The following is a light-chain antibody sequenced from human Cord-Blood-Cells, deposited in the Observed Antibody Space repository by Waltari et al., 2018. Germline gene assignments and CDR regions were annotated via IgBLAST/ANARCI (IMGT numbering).Light chain of an antibody. Sequence: QSALTQPASVSGSPGQSITISCTGPSRDVGGYNYVYWYQQHPGKAPKLMIYEVSNRPSGVSNRFSGSKSGNTASLTISGLQAEDEADYYCSSYTSSSTRVFGGGTKLTVL. J-gene: IGLJ3*02. CDR3: SSYTSSSTRV. V-gene: IGLV2-14*01. CDR2: EVS. CDR1: SRDVGGYNY.